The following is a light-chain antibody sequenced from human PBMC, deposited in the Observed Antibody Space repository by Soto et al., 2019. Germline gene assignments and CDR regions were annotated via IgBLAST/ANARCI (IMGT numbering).Light chain of an antibody. CDR3: QQRRNWPPLT. Sequence: EVVLTQSPATLSLSPGERATLSCRASENVDIYLAWYQQKPGQTPRLLIYDASNRAPGIPARFSGSGSGTDFTLTISSLEPEDFAVYYCQQRRNWPPLTFGGGTKVEIK. V-gene: IGKV3-11*01. J-gene: IGKJ4*01. CDR1: ENVDIY. CDR2: DAS.